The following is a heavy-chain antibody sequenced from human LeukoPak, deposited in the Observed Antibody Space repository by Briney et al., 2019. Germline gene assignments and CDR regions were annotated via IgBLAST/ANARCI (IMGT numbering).Heavy chain of an antibody. CDR2: ITSSSSTI. CDR3: ARDMYYGDCEIDY. Sequence: GGSLRLSCAASGFTFSSYNMNWVRQAPGKGLEWVSYITSSSSTIYYADSVKGRFTISRDNAKNSLFLQMNSLRDEDTAVYYCARDMYYGDCEIDYWGQGTLVTVSS. J-gene: IGHJ4*02. CDR1: GFTFSSYN. V-gene: IGHV3-48*02. D-gene: IGHD4-17*01.